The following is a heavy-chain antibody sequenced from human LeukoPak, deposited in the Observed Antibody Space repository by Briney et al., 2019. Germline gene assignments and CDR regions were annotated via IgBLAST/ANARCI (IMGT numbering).Heavy chain of an antibody. CDR2: IIPILGIA. V-gene: IGHV1-69*04. CDR3: ARDVTTVTTYPNYYYYGMDV. Sequence: SVKVSCKASGGTFSSYAISWVRQAPGQGLEWMGRIIPILGIANYAQKFQGRVTITADKSTSTAYMELGSLRSEDTAVYYCARDVTTVTTYPNYYYYGMDVWGQGTTVTVSS. CDR1: GGTFSSYA. D-gene: IGHD4-11*01. J-gene: IGHJ6*02.